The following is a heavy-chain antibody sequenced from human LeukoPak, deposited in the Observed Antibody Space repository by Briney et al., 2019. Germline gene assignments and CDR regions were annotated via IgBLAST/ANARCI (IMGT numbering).Heavy chain of an antibody. D-gene: IGHD1-26*01. CDR3: ASIVGATTDY. CDR2: IDPSDSYT. J-gene: IGHJ4*02. CDR1: GYSVTSYW. V-gene: IGHV5-10-1*01. Sequence: GESLKISCKVSGYSVTSYWISWVRQMPGKGLEWMGRIDPSDSYTNYSPSFQGHVTISADKSISTAYLQWSSLKASDTAMYYCASIVGATTDYWGQGTLVTVSS.